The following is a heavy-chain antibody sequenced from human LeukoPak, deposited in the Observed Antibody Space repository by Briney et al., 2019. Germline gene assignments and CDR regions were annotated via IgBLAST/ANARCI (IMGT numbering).Heavy chain of an antibody. J-gene: IGHJ5*02. CDR3: AREVASGAYLLDP. V-gene: IGHV1-2*02. Sequence: ASVKVSCKASGYTFTGYYMHWVRQAPGQGLEWMGWINPNSGGTNYAQKFQGRVTMARDTSISTAYMELSRLRSDDTAVYYCAREVASGAYLLDPWGQGTLVTVSS. CDR2: INPNSGGT. D-gene: IGHD1-26*01. CDR1: GYTFTGYY.